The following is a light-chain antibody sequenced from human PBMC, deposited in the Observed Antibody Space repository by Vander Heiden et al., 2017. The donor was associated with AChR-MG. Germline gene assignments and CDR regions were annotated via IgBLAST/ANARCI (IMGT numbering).Light chain of an antibody. CDR1: QTVRDNR. Sequence: EIVLTQSPATLSLSPGERATLFGGAIQTVRDNRMAWYQQKPGLAPRILVYGASTLFAGIPDRFSGSGSGTEFSLTITRLEPEDFAVYYCQQDGTSPETFGQGTKVEVK. J-gene: IGKJ1*01. CDR2: GAS. V-gene: IGKV3D-20*01. CDR3: QQDGTSPET.